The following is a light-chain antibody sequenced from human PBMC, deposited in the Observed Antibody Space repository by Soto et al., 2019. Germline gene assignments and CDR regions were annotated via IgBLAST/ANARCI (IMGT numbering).Light chain of an antibody. CDR3: AAGDDRLYGNV. CDR2: SDN. J-gene: IGLJ1*01. V-gene: IGLV1-44*01. CDR1: RSNIGSNT. Sequence: QSVLTQPPSASGTPGQRVTISCSGSRSNIGSNTVNWYQQLPGTDPKLLIYSDNQRPSGVPDRFSGSKSGSSASLAISGLQSEDEAGYYCAAGDDRLYGNVFGTGTKVTVL.